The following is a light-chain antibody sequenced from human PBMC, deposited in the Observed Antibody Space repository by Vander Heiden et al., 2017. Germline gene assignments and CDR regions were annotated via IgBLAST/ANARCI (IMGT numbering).Light chain of an antibody. Sequence: SVLTQPPSVSAAPGQKVTISCSGSSSNIGNNYVSWYQQLPGTAPKLLIYDNNKRPSGIPDRFSGSNSGTSATLGITGLQTGDEADYYCGTWDSSLSAVFGGGTQLTVL. CDR2: DNN. V-gene: IGLV1-51*01. CDR3: GTWDSSLSAV. CDR1: SSNIGNNY. J-gene: IGLJ7*01.